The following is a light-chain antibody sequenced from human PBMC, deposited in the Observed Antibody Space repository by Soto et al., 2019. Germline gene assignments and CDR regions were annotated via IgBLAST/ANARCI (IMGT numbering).Light chain of an antibody. CDR2: DAS. Sequence: DIQMTQSPSTLSASVGDRVTITCRASQSISSWLAWYQQKPGKAPKLLIYDASSLESGVPSRFRGSGSGTEFSLTISSMQPDDFATYYCQQYNSYHWTFGHGTKVEIK. CDR3: QQYNSYHWT. CDR1: QSISSW. J-gene: IGKJ1*01. V-gene: IGKV1-5*01.